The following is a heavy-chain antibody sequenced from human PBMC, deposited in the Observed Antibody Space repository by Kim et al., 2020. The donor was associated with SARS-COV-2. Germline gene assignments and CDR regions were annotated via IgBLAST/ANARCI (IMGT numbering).Heavy chain of an antibody. D-gene: IGHD3-3*01. J-gene: IGHJ4*02. CDR1: GFTFNSYS. Sequence: GGSLRLSCEASGFTFNSYSMNWVRHSPFPFLGGESGVRGGCSYIYYADSVKGRFTISRVNAKTSLYLQMDSLRAEDTAVYYCASHWSGYFNYWGQGTLVTVSS. V-gene: IGHV3-21*01. CDR2: VRGGCSYI. CDR3: ASHWSGYFNY.